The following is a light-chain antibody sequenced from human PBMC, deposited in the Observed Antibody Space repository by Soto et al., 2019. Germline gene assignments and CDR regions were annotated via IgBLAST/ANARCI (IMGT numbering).Light chain of an antibody. V-gene: IGKV1-12*01. CDR2: AAS. J-gene: IGKJ4*01. CDR3: QQAKSFPLT. CDR1: QDISDW. Sequence: DIQMTQSPSTLSASLGDRVTITCRASQDISDWLAWYQQKPGKAPRLLIFAASNLHTEVPSRFSGSGYGTDFSLTINGLQPEDFATYYCQQAKSFPLTFGGGTKVDIK.